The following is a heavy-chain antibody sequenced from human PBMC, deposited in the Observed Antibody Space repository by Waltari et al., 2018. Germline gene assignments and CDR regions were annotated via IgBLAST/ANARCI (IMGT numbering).Heavy chain of an antibody. J-gene: IGHJ4*02. CDR3: ARQEGAYYYDSSGYYSN. Sequence: QVQLQESGPGLVKPSETLSLTCAVSGYSISSGYYWGWIRQPPGKGLEWIGSIYHSGGTYYNPSLKSRVTISVDTSKNQFSLKLSSVTAADTAVYYCARQEGAYYYDSSGYYSNWGQGTLVTVSS. CDR1: GYSISSGYY. D-gene: IGHD3-22*01. V-gene: IGHV4-38-2*01. CDR2: IYHSGGT.